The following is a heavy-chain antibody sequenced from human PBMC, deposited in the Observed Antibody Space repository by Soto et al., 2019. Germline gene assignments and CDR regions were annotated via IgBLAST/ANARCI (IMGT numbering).Heavy chain of an antibody. CDR2: IIPIFGTA. D-gene: IGHD3-22*01. CDR3: ARGLWADAFWRGYLSYYDSSGYYFFDY. V-gene: IGHV1-69*13. CDR1: GGTFSSYA. J-gene: IGHJ4*02. Sequence: SLKVSYKASGGTFSSYAISWVRQAPGQGLEWMGGIIPIFGTANYAQKFQGRVTITADESTSTAYMELSSLRSEDTAVYYCARGLWADAFWRGYLSYYDSSGYYFFDYWGQGTLVTVSS.